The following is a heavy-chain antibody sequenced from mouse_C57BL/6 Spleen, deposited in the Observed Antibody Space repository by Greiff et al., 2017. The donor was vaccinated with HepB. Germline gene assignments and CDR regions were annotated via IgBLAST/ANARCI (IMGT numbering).Heavy chain of an antibody. V-gene: IGHV1-82*01. CDR2: IYPGDGDT. CDR1: GYAFSSSW. CDR3: ARGDYGYDVGFAY. D-gene: IGHD2-2*01. Sequence: QVQLKQSGPELVKPGASVKISCKASGYAFSSSWMNWVKQRPGKGLEWIGRIYPGDGDTNYNGKFKGKATLTADKSSSTAYMQLSSLTSEDSAVYFCARGDYGYDVGFAYWGQGTLVTVSA. J-gene: IGHJ3*01.